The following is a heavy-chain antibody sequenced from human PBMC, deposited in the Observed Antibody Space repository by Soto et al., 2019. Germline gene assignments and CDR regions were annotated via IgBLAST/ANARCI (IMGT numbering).Heavy chain of an antibody. Sequence: QLQLQESGSGLVKPSQTLSLTCAVSGGSISSGGYSWSWIRQPPGKGLEWIGYIYHSGSTYYNQSLKSRVTISVDGVKNQFSLKLSSVTAADTAVYYCARAWGWLQPRFDYWGQGTLVTVSS. V-gene: IGHV4-30-2*01. D-gene: IGHD5-12*01. CDR2: IYHSGST. CDR1: GGSISSGGYS. CDR3: ARAWGWLQPRFDY. J-gene: IGHJ4*02.